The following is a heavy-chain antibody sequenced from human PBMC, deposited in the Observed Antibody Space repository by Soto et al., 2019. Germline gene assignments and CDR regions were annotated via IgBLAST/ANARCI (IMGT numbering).Heavy chain of an antibody. CDR3: ARDGRPYSSSWPNWFDP. CDR1: GGSISSYY. D-gene: IGHD6-13*01. J-gene: IGHJ5*02. Sequence: TLSLTCTVSGGSISSYYWSWIRQPPGKGLEWIGYIYYSGSTNYNPSLKSRVTISVDTSKNQFSLKLSSVTAADTAVYYCARDGRPYSSSWPNWFDPWGQGTLVTVSS. CDR2: IYYSGST. V-gene: IGHV4-59*01.